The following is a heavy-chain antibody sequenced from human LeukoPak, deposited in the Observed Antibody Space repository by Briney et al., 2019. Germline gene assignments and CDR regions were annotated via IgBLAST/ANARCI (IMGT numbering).Heavy chain of an antibody. CDR2: INPNSGGT. CDR1: GYTFTGYY. D-gene: IGHD2-15*01. V-gene: IGHV1-2*02. CDR3: AKEPEERYCSGGSCINWFDP. J-gene: IGHJ5*02. Sequence: ASVKVSCKASGYTFTGYYMHWVRQAPGQGLEWMGWINPNSGGTNYAQKFQGRVTMTRDTSISTAYMELSRLRSDDTAVYYCAKEPEERYCSGGSCINWFDPWGQGTLVTVSS.